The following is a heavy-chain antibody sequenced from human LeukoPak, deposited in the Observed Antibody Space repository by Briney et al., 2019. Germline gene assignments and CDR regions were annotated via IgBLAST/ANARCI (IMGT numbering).Heavy chain of an antibody. D-gene: IGHD6-13*01. CDR3: ARGRIAAPLRWFDP. CDR1: RYTFTGYN. V-gene: IGHV1-2*02. J-gene: IGHJ5*02. CDR2: INPSTSGT. Sequence: AAVKVSCKASRYTFTGYNMHWVRQAPGQGLEWVGWINPSTSGTSYAQKCRGRITMTRATYIMTAYMELSMLRSDDTAVYYCARGRIAAPLRWFDPWGQGTLVTVSS.